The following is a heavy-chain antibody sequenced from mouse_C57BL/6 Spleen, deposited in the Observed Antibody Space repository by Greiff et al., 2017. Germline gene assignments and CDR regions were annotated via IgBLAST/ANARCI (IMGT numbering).Heavy chain of an antibody. Sequence: QVQLQQSGAELVKPGASVMISCKASGYAFSSYWLNWVKQRPGKGLEWIGQIYPGDGDTNYNGKFKGKATLTADKSSSTAYMQLSSLTSEDSAVYFCARTSNSYFDYWGQGTTLTVSS. V-gene: IGHV1-80*01. CDR1: GYAFSSYW. J-gene: IGHJ2*01. CDR3: ARTSNSYFDY. CDR2: IYPGDGDT. D-gene: IGHD2-5*01.